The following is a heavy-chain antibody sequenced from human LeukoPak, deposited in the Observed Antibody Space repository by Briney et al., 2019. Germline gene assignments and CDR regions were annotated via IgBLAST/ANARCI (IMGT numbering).Heavy chain of an antibody. CDR3: ARGKIYIDY. CDR1: GFTFSSYS. V-gene: IGHV3-48*02. J-gene: IGHJ4*02. Sequence: QTGGSLRLSCAASGFTFSSYSMNWVRQAPGKGLEWVSYISSGSNTIYYADSVKGRFTISRDNAKNSLYLQMNSLRYDDTAVYYCARGKIYIDYWGQGTLVTVSS. CDR2: ISSGSNTI.